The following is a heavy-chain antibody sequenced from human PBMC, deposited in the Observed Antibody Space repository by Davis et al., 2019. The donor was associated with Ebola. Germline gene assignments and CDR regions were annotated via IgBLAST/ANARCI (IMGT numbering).Heavy chain of an antibody. D-gene: IGHD5-12*01. CDR2: IIPIFGTA. J-gene: IGHJ4*02. V-gene: IGHV1-69*05. CDR3: ARGRSMVATQVGLRY. CDR1: GGTFSSYA. Sequence: SVQVSCKASGGTFSSYAISWVRPAPEQALEWLGRIIPIFGTANYAQQLQGRVTMTTDTSTSTAYMELRSLRSDDTAVYYCARGRSMVATQVGLRYWGQGTLVTVSS.